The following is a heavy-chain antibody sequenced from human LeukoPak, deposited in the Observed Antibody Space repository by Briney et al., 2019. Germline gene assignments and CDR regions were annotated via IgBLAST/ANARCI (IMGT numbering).Heavy chain of an antibody. J-gene: IGHJ3*01. CDR2: INQSGST. V-gene: IGHV4-34*01. Sequence: SETLSLTCAVYGGSFSGYYWNWIRQPPGRGLEWIGEINQSGSTNYNPSLKSRVTISLDTSKNQSSLKLNSVTAADTAVYYCARKGWVVLRAFDVWGRGTMVTVSS. D-gene: IGHD2-8*02. CDR3: ARKGWVVLRAFDV. CDR1: GGSFSGYY.